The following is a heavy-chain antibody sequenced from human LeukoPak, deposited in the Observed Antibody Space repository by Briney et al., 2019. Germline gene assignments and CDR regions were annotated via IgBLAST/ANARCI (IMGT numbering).Heavy chain of an antibody. D-gene: IGHD3-22*01. CDR3: AKTPNYYDSSPFDY. CDR2: ISGSGGST. V-gene: IGHV3-23*01. CDR1: GFTFSSYA. Sequence: PGGSLRLSCAASGFTFSSYAMSWVRQAPGKGLEWASAISGSGGSTYYADSVKGRFTISRDNSKNTLYLQMNSLRAEDTAVYYCAKTPNYYDSSPFDYWGQGTLVTVSS. J-gene: IGHJ4*02.